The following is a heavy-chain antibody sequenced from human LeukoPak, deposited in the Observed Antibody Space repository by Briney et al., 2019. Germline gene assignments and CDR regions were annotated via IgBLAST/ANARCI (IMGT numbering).Heavy chain of an antibody. Sequence: SETLSLTCAVYGGSFSGYYWSWIRQPPGKGLEWIGEINHSGSTNYNPSLKSRVTISVDTSKNQFSLKLSSVTAADTAVNYASGSGLHYYYYMDVWGKGTTVTISS. CDR2: INHSGST. CDR1: GGSFSGYY. V-gene: IGHV4-34*01. CDR3: SGSGLHYYYYMDV. J-gene: IGHJ6*03. D-gene: IGHD3-10*01.